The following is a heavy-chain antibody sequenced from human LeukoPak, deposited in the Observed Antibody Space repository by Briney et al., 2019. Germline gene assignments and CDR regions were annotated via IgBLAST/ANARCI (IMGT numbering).Heavy chain of an antibody. CDR1: GGSISSYY. J-gene: IGHJ5*02. V-gene: IGHV4-4*07. Sequence: SETLSLTCTVSGGSISSYYWSWIRQPAGKGLEWIGRIYTSGSTNYNPSLKSRVTMSVDTSKNQLSLKLSSVTAADTAVYYCAREANCSGGSCYSRGVWFDPWGQGTLVTVSS. CDR2: IYTSGST. CDR3: AREANCSGGSCYSRGVWFDP. D-gene: IGHD2-15*01.